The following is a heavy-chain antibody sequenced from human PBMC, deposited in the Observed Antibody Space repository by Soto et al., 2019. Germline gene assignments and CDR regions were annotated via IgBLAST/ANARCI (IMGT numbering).Heavy chain of an antibody. J-gene: IGHJ4*02. Sequence: GGSLRLSCTTSGFTFGDYALSWVRQAPGKGMEWVGFIRRNAYGGTTDYAASVKGRFTISRDDSKSIAYLQMNSLRTEDTALYYCTRASSLDFDFWGQGTLVTVS. CDR2: IRRNAYGGTT. V-gene: IGHV3-49*04. CDR1: GFTFGDYA. D-gene: IGHD3-16*01. CDR3: TRASSLDFDF.